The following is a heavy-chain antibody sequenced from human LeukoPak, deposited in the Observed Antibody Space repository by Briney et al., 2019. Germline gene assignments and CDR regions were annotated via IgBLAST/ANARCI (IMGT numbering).Heavy chain of an antibody. J-gene: IGHJ4*02. D-gene: IGHD5-18*01. Sequence: AASVKVSCKASGYTFTSYYMHWVRQAPGQGLEWMGWINPNSGGTNYAQKFQGRVTMTRDTSISTAYMELSRLRSDDTAVYYCARDLGERGYSYGYGSDYWGQGTLVTVSS. CDR1: GYTFTSYY. V-gene: IGHV1-2*02. CDR3: ARDLGERGYSYGYGSDY. CDR2: INPNSGGT.